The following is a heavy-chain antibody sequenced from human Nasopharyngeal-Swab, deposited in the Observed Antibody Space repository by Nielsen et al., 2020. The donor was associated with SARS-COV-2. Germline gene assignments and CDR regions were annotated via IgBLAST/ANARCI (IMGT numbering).Heavy chain of an antibody. J-gene: IGHJ4*02. CDR3: SRDRRDVDNQ. D-gene: IGHD5-24*01. CDR1: GFDVSGHY. CDR2: MYAGGDI. Sequence: GASLKISCAASGFDVSGHYMSWFRPAPGKGLELVSVMYAGGDIYYAASVKGRFTISRDSSKNTLYLQMNSLRVDDTALYYCSRDRRDVDNQWGQGTLVTVSS. V-gene: IGHV3-53*01.